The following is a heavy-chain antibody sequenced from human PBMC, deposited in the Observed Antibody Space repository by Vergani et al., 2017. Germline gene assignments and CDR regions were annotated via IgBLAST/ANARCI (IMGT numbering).Heavy chain of an antibody. CDR2: INHSGST. V-gene: IGHV4-34*01. Sequence: QVQLQQWGAGLLKPSETLSLTCAVYGGSFSGYYWSWIRQPPGKGLEWIGEINHSGSTNYNPSLKSRVTISVDTSKNQFSLKLSSVTAADTAVYYCARGGITMVRGVMYYFDYWGQGTLVTVSS. D-gene: IGHD3-10*01. CDR3: ARGGITMVRGVMYYFDY. CDR1: GGSFSGYY. J-gene: IGHJ4*02.